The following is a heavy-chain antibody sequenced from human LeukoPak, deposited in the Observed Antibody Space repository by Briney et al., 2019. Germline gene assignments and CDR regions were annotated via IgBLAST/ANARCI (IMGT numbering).Heavy chain of an antibody. V-gene: IGHV4-59*01. Sequence: SETLSLTCTVSGASTSAYYWIWIRQPPGKGLEWIGDSYSGGNANYNPSLKSRVTISIDTSENQFSLRLTSVTAADTAIYFCAHSKRGGGYYINAFAVWGQGALVTISS. D-gene: IGHD1-26*01. CDR1: GASTSAYY. CDR2: SYSGGNA. CDR3: AHSKRGGGYYINAFAV. J-gene: IGHJ3*01.